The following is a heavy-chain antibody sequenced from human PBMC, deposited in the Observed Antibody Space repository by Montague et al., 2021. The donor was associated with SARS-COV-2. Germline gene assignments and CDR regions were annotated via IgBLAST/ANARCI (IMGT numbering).Heavy chain of an antibody. D-gene: IGHD6-13*01. J-gene: IGHJ6*02. CDR3: ARVGRQQLVRLSGMDV. CDR2: IYYSGXT. CDR1: GGSISSSSYY. Sequence: SETLSLTCTVSGGSISSSSYYWGWIRQPPGKGLEWIGSIYYSGXTXYXXXXKXRVTISVDTSKNQFSLKLSSVTAADTAVCYCARVGRQQLVRLSGMDVWGQGTTVTVSS. V-gene: IGHV4-39*07.